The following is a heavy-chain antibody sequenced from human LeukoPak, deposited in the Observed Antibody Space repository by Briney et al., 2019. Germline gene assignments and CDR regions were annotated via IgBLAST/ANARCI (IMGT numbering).Heavy chain of an antibody. CDR2: IYTSGST. V-gene: IGHV4-61*02. D-gene: IGHD6-13*01. CDR3: ARGLAAAGNYYYYYMDV. J-gene: IGHJ6*03. Sequence: SETLSLTCTVSGGSISSGSYYWSWIRQPAGKGLEWIGRIYTSGSTNYNPSLKSRVTISVDTSKNQFSLKLSSVTAADTAVYYCARGLAAAGNYYYYYMDVWGKGTTVTVSS. CDR1: GGSISSGSYY.